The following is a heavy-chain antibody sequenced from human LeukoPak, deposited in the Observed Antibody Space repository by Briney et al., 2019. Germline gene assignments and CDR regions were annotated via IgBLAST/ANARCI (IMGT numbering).Heavy chain of an antibody. Sequence: SATLSLTCTVPGGSISSYYWSWIRQPPGKGLEWIGYIYYSGSTNYNPSIKSRVTISVDTSKKQFSLKLSSVTAADTAGYYCARELRAANWFDPWGQGTLVTVSS. J-gene: IGHJ5*02. CDR1: GGSISSYY. V-gene: IGHV4-59*01. CDR2: IYYSGST. CDR3: ARELRAANWFDP.